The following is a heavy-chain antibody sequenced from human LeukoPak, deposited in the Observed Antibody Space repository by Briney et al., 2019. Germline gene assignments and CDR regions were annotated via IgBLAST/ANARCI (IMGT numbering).Heavy chain of an antibody. CDR3: ARGCGIVGATVHPSDY. CDR2: IYHSGST. D-gene: IGHD1-26*01. V-gene: IGHV4-38-2*01. CDR1: GYSISSGYY. Sequence: SETLSLTCAVSGYSISSGYYWGWIRQPPGKRLEWIGSIYHSGSTYYNPSLKSRVSISVDTSKNHFSLKLGSVTAADTAVYYCARGCGIVGATVHPSDYWGQGTLVTVSS. J-gene: IGHJ4*02.